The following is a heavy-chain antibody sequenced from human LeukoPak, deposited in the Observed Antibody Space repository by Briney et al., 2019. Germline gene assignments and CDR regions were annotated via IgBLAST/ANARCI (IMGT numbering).Heavy chain of an antibody. CDR3: ARASPYDNWSGYWFDP. V-gene: IGHV4-59*01. J-gene: IGHJ5*02. D-gene: IGHD3-3*01. CDR2: INYSGRT. CDR1: GGSISTYY. Sequence: SETLSLTCTVSGGSISTYYWSWIRQPPGKGLEWSGYINYSGRTKYKRSLKSRVTISVDKSKNQCFLKVSSVTAADTAVYYCARASPYDNWSGYWFDPWGQGTLVTVSS.